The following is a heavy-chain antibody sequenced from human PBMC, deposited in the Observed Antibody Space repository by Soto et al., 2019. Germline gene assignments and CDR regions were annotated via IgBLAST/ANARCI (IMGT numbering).Heavy chain of an antibody. Sequence: ASVKVSCQASVYTFTCYDINWVRQATGQGLAWMGWMNPNSGNTGYAQKVHGRVTMTRNTSISTAYMELSSLRSEDTAVYYCARRRGYYDGMDVWGQGTTVTVSS. V-gene: IGHV1-8*01. CDR2: MNPNSGNT. J-gene: IGHJ6*02. CDR1: VYTFTCYD. CDR3: ARRRGYYDGMDV.